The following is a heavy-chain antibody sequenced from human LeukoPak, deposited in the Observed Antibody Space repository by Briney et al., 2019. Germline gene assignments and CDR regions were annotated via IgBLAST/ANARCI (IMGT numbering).Heavy chain of an antibody. CDR3: ARTGAADSYGPPYYFDY. CDR2: IIPIFGTA. V-gene: IGHV1-69*13. Sequence: SVKVSCKASGYTFTDYYVHWVRQAPGQGLEWMGGIIPIFGTANYAQKFQGRVTITADESTSTAYMELSSLRSEDTAVYYCARTGAADSYGPPYYFDYWGQGTLVTVSS. D-gene: IGHD5-18*01. J-gene: IGHJ4*02. CDR1: GYTFTDYY.